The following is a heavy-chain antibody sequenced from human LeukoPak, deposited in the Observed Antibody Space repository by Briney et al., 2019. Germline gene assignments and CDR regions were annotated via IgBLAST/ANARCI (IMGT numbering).Heavy chain of an antibody. J-gene: IGHJ4*02. CDR1: GFTFSSYG. V-gene: IGHV3-30*18. Sequence: PGGSLRLSCAASGFTFSSYGMHWVRQAPGKGLEWVAVISYDGSNKYYADSVKGRFTISRVNSKNTLYLQMNSLRAEDTAVYYCAKLGTGTTSGWGQGTLVTVSS. D-gene: IGHD1-1*01. CDR3: AKLGTGTTSG. CDR2: ISYDGSNK.